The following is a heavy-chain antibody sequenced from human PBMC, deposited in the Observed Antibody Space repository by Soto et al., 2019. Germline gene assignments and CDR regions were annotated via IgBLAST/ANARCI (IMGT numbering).Heavy chain of an antibody. J-gene: IGHJ6*02. D-gene: IGHD4-17*01. CDR2: IKSKSDGGTT. CDR1: GFTFSDAW. V-gene: IGHV3-15*01. Sequence: GGSLRLSCAASGFTFSDAWMSWVRQAPGKGLDWVGRIKSKSDGGTTEYAAPVRGRFTISRDDSKNTLYLQMNSLKTEDTGVYYCTTELDYVDYPDYYGMDVWGQVTTVTVSS. CDR3: TTELDYVDYPDYYGMDV.